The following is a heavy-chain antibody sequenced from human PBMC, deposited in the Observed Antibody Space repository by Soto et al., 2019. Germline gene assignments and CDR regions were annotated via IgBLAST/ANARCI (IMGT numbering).Heavy chain of an antibody. V-gene: IGHV4-39*01. D-gene: IGHD4-4*01. J-gene: IGHJ4*02. CDR3: ARHARGDYSNYFDL. CDR1: GGSMSSRSFY. Sequence: QLQLQESGPGLVKPSETLSLTCTVSGGSMSSRSFYWGWIRQPPGKGLEWIGTIYYSGTTYYNPSLKSRVTISVDTSKSQFSLKLSSVTAADTAVYFCARHARGDYSNYFDLWGQGTLVTVSS. CDR2: IYYSGTT.